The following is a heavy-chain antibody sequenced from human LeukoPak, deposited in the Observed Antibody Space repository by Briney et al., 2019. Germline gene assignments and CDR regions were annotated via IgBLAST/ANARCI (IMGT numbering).Heavy chain of an antibody. CDR1: GYPFDNFG. CDR3: ARDSRLYYDTSGYYSDF. V-gene: IGHV1-18*01. J-gene: IGHJ4*02. D-gene: IGHD3-22*01. Sequence: ASVKVSCKASGYPFDNFGLTWVRQAPGQGLEWMGWISAYNGNTHYAQKFRGRLTLTTETSTSTAYLELRSLRSEDTAVYYCARDSRLYYDTSGYYSDFWGQGTLVTVSS. CDR2: ISAYNGNT.